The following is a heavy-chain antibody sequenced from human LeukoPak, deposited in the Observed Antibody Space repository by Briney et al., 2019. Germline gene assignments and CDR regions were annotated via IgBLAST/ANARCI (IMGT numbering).Heavy chain of an antibody. J-gene: IGHJ3*02. CDR1: GGSISSGGFS. V-gene: IGHV4-30-2*01. D-gene: IGHD3-22*01. CDR3: ASGGGRPYYDTRGDAFDI. Sequence: PSQTLSLTCAVSGGSISSGGFSWSWIQQPPGKGLEWIGYISHSGSTYYNPSLKSRVTISVDSSNNQFSLELTSVTAADTAVYYCASGGGRPYYDTRGDAFDIWGQGTMVTVSS. CDR2: ISHSGST.